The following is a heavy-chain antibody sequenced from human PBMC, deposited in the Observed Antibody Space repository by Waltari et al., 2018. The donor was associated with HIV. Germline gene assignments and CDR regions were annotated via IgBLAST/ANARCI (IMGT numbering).Heavy chain of an antibody. CDR3: AKDGLRTTSYFDD. CDR1: KFTFRNYG. J-gene: IGHJ4*02. V-gene: IGHV3-30*18. D-gene: IGHD4-17*01. Sequence: QVQLVESGGGGVQPGRSLRVSCAASKFTFRNYGMHWVRQAPGKGLEWVAVISYDGSNKYYADSVKGRFTISRDNSKNTLFLQMNSLRLEDTAVYYCAKDGLRTTSYFDDWGQGTLVTVSS. CDR2: ISYDGSNK.